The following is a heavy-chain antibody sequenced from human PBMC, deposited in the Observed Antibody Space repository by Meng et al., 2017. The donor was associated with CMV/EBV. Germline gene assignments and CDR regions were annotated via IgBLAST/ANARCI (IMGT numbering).Heavy chain of an antibody. CDR2: ISSSGNTI. CDR1: GFTFSAYY. CDR3: ARSNYYGSGSYFAQPYYYYGMDV. Sequence: GGSLRLSCAASGFTFSAYYMSWIRQAPGKGLEWVSYISSSGNTIFYADSVKGRFTISRDNARNSLYLQMNSLRAEDTAVYYCARSNYYGSGSYFAQPYYYYGMDVWGQGTTVTVSS. D-gene: IGHD3-10*01. J-gene: IGHJ6*02. V-gene: IGHV3-11*04.